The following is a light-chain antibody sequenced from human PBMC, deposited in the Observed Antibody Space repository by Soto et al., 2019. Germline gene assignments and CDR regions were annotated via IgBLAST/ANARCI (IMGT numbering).Light chain of an antibody. CDR3: QQRSNWPPRIT. CDR2: DAS. J-gene: IGKJ4*01. V-gene: IGKV3-11*01. Sequence: EIVLTQSPATLSLSPGERATLSCRAGQSVSSYLAWYQQKPGQAPRLLIYDASSRATGIPARFSGSGSGTDFTLTISSLEPEDFAVYYCQQRSNWPPRITFGGGTKVDIK. CDR1: QSVSSY.